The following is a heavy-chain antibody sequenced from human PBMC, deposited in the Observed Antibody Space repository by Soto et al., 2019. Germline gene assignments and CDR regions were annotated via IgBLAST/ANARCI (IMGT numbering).Heavy chain of an antibody. CDR3: VKDSFRAGVITVTLLSY. CDR2: ISTDGSRT. D-gene: IGHD4-17*01. J-gene: IGHJ4*02. Sequence: PEGSLRLSCSASGFTFSSYAMDWVRQAPGQGLEWLSAISTDGSRTFYADSVKGRFTISRDNSKNTLYLQMSSLRAEDTAVYYCVKDSFRAGVITVTLLSYWGQGTLVTVSS. CDR1: GFTFSSYA. V-gene: IGHV3-64D*06.